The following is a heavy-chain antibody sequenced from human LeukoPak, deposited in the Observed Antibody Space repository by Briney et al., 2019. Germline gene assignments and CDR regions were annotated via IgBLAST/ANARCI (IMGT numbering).Heavy chain of an antibody. J-gene: IGHJ4*02. Sequence: GGSLRLSCVGSGFIFRSHAMSWVRQAPEKGLEFVSGIYENGGTTYYADSVKGRFSISRDNSKNTLYLQMDSLRGEDTAVYYCAKDFRIGYSAHFDYWGQGALVTVSS. CDR1: GFIFRSHA. V-gene: IGHV3-23*01. CDR2: IYENGGTT. D-gene: IGHD2-21*01. CDR3: AKDFRIGYSAHFDY.